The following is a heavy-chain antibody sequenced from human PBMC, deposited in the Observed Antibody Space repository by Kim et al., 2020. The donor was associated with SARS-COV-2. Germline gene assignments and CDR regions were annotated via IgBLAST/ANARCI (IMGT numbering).Heavy chain of an antibody. J-gene: IGHJ3*02. Sequence: GGSLRLSCAASGFTFDDYGMSWVRQAPGKGLEWVSGINWNGGSTGYADSVKGRFTISRDNAKNSLYLQMNSMRAEDTALYYCARDFLSELTTSAFDIWGQGTMVTVSS. D-gene: IGHD1-7*01. CDR1: GFTFDDYG. CDR3: ARDFLSELTTSAFDI. CDR2: INWNGGST. V-gene: IGHV3-20*04.